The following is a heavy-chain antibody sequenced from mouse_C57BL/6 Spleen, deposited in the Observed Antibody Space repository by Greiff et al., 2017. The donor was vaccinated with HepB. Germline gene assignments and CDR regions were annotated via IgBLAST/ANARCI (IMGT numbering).Heavy chain of an antibody. CDR1: GYTFTSYW. Sequence: VQLQQSGAELVKPGASVKLSCKASGYTFTSYWMHWVKQRPGRGLEWIGRIDPNSGGTKYNEKFKSKATLTVDKPSSTAYMQLSSLTSEDSAVYYCASLTTVVYWYFDVWGTGTTVTVSS. D-gene: IGHD1-1*01. CDR3: ASLTTVVYWYFDV. J-gene: IGHJ1*03. V-gene: IGHV1-72*01. CDR2: IDPNSGGT.